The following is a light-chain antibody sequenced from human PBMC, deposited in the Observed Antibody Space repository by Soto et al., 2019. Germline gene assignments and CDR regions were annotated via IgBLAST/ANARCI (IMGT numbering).Light chain of an antibody. CDR1: QSVSSTF. Sequence: EIVLTQSPGTLSLSPGERATLSCRASQSVSSTFLAWYQQKPGQAPRLLIYGVSKRATGIPDRFSGSGSGTDFTLTISRLEPEDFAVYFCVQFVSAPPRTFGQGTKVEIK. CDR2: GVS. CDR3: VQFVSAPPRT. V-gene: IGKV3-20*01. J-gene: IGKJ1*01.